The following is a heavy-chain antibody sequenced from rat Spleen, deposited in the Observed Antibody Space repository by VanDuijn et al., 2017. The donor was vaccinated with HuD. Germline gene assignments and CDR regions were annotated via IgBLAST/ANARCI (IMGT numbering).Heavy chain of an antibody. J-gene: IGHJ3*01. D-gene: IGHD4-3*01. CDR3: ARLGGLRNWFAY. CDR1: GFTFSDFD. V-gene: IGHV5S23*01. Sequence: EVRLVESGGGLVQPGRSLKLSCAASGFTFSDFDMAWVRQAPTKGLEWAASISTGGDDTYYRDSVKGRFTISRDDEESTLYLQMDSLRSEDTATYFCARLGGLRNWFAYWGQGTLVTVSS. CDR2: ISTGGDDT.